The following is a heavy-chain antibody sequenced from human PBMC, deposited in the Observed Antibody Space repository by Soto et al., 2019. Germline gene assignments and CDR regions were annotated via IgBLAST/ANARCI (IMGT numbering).Heavy chain of an antibody. CDR2: IIPALGTA. CDR3: ARPDFGDYWYFDL. Sequence: QDQLVQSGAEVKKPGSSVKVSCKASGGTFSSHTFSWVRQAPGQGLEWMGRIIPALGTATYAQKFQGRVTITADESATTVYMELTSLRSEDTAGYYCARPDFGDYWYFDLWGRGTLVTVSS. V-gene: IGHV1-69*08. J-gene: IGHJ2*01. CDR1: GGTFSSHT. D-gene: IGHD4-17*01.